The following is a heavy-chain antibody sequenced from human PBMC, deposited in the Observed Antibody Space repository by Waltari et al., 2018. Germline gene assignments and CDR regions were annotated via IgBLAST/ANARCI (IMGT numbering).Heavy chain of an antibody. Sequence: QLQLQESGPGLVKPSETLSLTCTVSGGSISSSSYYWGWIRQPPGKGLEWIGSIYYSGSTYYNPALKSRVTISVDTSKNQFSLKLSSVTAADTAVYYCAREGDYGDKEFDYWGQGTLVTVSS. D-gene: IGHD4-17*01. J-gene: IGHJ4*02. CDR2: IYYSGST. V-gene: IGHV4-39*07. CDR1: GGSISSSSYY. CDR3: AREGDYGDKEFDY.